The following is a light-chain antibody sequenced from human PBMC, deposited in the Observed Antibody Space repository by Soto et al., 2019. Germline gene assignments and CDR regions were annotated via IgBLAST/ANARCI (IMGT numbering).Light chain of an antibody. Sequence: EIVMTQSQATLSVSPGERATLSCTASHYIYSNVAWFQQRPGQAPRLLIYRASTRATGTPARFTGSGSGTEFTLTITSLQSEDFALYYCQQYHNLWTFGQGTKMDVK. CDR2: RAS. CDR3: QQYHNLWT. CDR1: HYIYSN. V-gene: IGKV3-15*01. J-gene: IGKJ1*01.